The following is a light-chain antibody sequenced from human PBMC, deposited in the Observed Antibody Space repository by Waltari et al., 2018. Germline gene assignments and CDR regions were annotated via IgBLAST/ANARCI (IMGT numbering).Light chain of an antibody. CDR1: QSVSSN. Sequence: EIVLTQSPATLSLSPGERATLPFRASQSVSSNLAWYQQEPGQAPSLLIYDASNRATTIPARFSGSGSGTDYTLTISSLEPEDVAVYYCHQRSSWPPVTFGQGTRLDIK. CDR2: DAS. CDR3: HQRSSWPPVT. V-gene: IGKV3-11*01. J-gene: IGKJ5*01.